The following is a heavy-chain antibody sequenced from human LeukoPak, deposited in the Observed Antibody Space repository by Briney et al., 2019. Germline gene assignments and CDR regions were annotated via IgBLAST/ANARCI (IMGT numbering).Heavy chain of an antibody. CDR3: ARVAGGDGGNLRFDY. CDR2: IIPILGIA. CDR1: GGTFSSYA. J-gene: IGHJ4*02. Sequence: SVKVSCKASGGTFSSYAISWVRQAPGQGLGWMGRIIPILGIANYAQKFQGRVTITADKSTSTAYMELSSLRSEDTAVYYCARVAGGDGGNLRFDYWGQGTLVTVSS. D-gene: IGHD4-23*01. V-gene: IGHV1-69*04.